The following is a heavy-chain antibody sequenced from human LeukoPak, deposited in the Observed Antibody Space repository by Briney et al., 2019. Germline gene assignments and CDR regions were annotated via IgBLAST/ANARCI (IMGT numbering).Heavy chain of an antibody. CDR1: GGSISSGDYY. Sequence: SQTLSLTCTVSGGSISSGDYYWSWIRQPPEKGLEWIGYIYYSGSTYYNPSLKSRLTISVDTSKNQFSLKLSSVTAADTAVYYCARGSKYSSGWYYWGQGTLVTVSS. CDR2: IYYSGST. CDR3: ARGSKYSSGWYY. J-gene: IGHJ4*02. D-gene: IGHD6-19*01. V-gene: IGHV4-30-4*01.